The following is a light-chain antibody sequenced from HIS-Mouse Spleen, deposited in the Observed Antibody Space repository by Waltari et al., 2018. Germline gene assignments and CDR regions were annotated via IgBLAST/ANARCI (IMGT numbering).Light chain of an antibody. CDR2: EDS. V-gene: IGLV3-10*01. CDR3: YSTDSSGNHRV. Sequence: SYELTQPPSVSVSPGQTARITCSGAALPKKYAYWYQQKAGQAPVLVIYEDSKRNSGIPERFSGSSSGTMATLTISGAQVEDEADYYCYSTDSSGNHRVFGGGTKLTVL. J-gene: IGLJ2*01. CDR1: ALPKKY.